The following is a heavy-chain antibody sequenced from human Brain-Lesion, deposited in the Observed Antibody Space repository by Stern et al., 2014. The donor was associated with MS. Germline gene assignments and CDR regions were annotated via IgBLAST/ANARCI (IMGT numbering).Heavy chain of an antibody. Sequence: VHLVESGAAVKKPGASVKVSCKASGYTFPGYYMHWVRPAPGQGLEWMGWINPKSGGTNYAQKLQGWVTMTRDTSINTAYMELSRLRSDDTAVYYCATYYYDSTGYNDFWGQGTLVTVSS. D-gene: IGHD3-22*01. CDR1: GYTFPGYY. CDR2: INPKSGGT. CDR3: ATYYYDSTGYNDF. V-gene: IGHV1-2*04. J-gene: IGHJ4*02.